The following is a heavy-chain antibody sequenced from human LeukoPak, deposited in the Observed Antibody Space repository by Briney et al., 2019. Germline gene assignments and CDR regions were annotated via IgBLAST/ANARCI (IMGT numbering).Heavy chain of an antibody. V-gene: IGHV3-7*01. CDR2: IDPAGTDT. J-gene: IGHJ4*02. CDR3: GRFGYVAGIDL. Sequence: GGSLRLYCAASGFSFNSYWMTWVRQPPGRGLEWVANIDPAGTDTYYVDPVKGRFTISRDNAKNLVYLQMETLRAEDTAVYSCGRFGYVAGIDLWGQGTLVTVSS. D-gene: IGHD6-19*01. CDR1: GFSFNSYW.